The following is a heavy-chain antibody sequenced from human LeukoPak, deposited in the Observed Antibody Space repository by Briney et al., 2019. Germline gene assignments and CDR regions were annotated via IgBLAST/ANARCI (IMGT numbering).Heavy chain of an antibody. Sequence: GGSLRLSCAASGFTFSDFGMHWVRQAPGKGLEWVAFIRHDGSDKYYADSVKGRFTISRDNSKNTLYLQMNSLRAEETAVYYCAKGLYYDSSAYYEYWGQGTLVTVSS. CDR3: AKGLYYDSSAYYEY. D-gene: IGHD3-22*01. CDR2: IRHDGSDK. CDR1: GFTFSDFG. J-gene: IGHJ4*02. V-gene: IGHV3-30*02.